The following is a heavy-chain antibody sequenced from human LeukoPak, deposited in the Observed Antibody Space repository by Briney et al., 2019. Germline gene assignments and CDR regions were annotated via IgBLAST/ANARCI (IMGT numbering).Heavy chain of an antibody. CDR2: IRGRASGH. CDR1: GLTFIPFG. CDR3: ANHRSASEF. J-gene: IGHJ4*02. V-gene: IGHV3-23*01. D-gene: IGHD3-10*01. Sequence: GGSLRLSCAASGLTFIPFGMSRIRQSPGQGLEWGSPIRGRASGHIPKYADSVKGRFTISRDNYKNTLYLQMNSLRVEVTAVYYCANHRSASEFWGQGSLVTVSS.